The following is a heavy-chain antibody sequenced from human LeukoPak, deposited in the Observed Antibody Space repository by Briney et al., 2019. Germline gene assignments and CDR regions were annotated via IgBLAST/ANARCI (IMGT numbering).Heavy chain of an antibody. Sequence: GGSLRLSCAASGFTFSSYAMNWVRQAPGKGLEWVSSISSSSSYIYYADSVKGRFTISRDNAKNSLYLQMNSLRAEDTAVYYCARADYYGSGRGPGFDYWGQGTLVTVSS. CDR2: ISSSSSYI. D-gene: IGHD3-10*01. V-gene: IGHV3-21*01. CDR3: ARADYYGSGRGPGFDY. J-gene: IGHJ4*02. CDR1: GFTFSSYA.